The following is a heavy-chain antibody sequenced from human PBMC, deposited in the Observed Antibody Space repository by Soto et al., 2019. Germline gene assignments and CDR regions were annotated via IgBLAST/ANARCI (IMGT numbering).Heavy chain of an antibody. J-gene: IGHJ4*02. D-gene: IGHD1-26*01. V-gene: IGHV4-59*01. CDR3: ARAEWDLIDY. CDR1: GGSISSYY. CDR2: IYYSGST. Sequence: QVQLQESGPGLVKPSETLSLTCTVSGGSISSYYWSWIRQPPGKGLEWIGYIYYSGSTNYNPSLKSRVTISVDTSKNQFSLELSSVTAADTAVYYCARAEWDLIDYWGQGTLVTVSS.